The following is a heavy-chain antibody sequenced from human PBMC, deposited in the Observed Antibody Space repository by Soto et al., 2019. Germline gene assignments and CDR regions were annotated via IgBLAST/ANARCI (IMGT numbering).Heavy chain of an antibody. CDR1: GFTFSSYD. Sequence: PGGSLRLSCAASGFTFSSYDMSWVRQAPGKGLEWVSVISGSGGNTYYADSVKGRFTISRDNSKNTLYLQMNSLRAEDTAVYYCAKRGYCSSISCSYYFDYWGQGTLVTVSS. J-gene: IGHJ4*02. D-gene: IGHD2-2*01. CDR2: ISGSGGNT. CDR3: AKRGYCSSISCSYYFDY. V-gene: IGHV3-23*01.